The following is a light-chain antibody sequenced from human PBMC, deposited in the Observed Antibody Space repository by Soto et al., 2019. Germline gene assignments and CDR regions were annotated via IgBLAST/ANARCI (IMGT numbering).Light chain of an antibody. CDR3: LQDYNYPLT. J-gene: IGKJ4*01. Sequence: IQMTQSPSSLSASVGDRVTITCRASQSISSYLNWYQQKPGKAPKVIIYAASSLQSGVPSRFSGSGSGTDCTLTISSLQPEDFATYYCLQDYNYPLTLGGGTKVDIK. CDR2: AAS. CDR1: QSISSY. V-gene: IGKV1-6*01.